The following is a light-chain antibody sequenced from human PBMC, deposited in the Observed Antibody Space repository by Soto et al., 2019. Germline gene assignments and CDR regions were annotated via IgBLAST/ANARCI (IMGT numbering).Light chain of an antibody. V-gene: IGKV3-20*01. Sequence: EIVLTQSPGTLSLSPGERATLSCRASQSVSSTYLSWYQQKPGQAPRLLIYAASSRETGIPDTFSGSGSGTDFTLTISRLEPEDFAVYYCQQYASSPYTFGQGTKLEIK. J-gene: IGKJ2*01. CDR1: QSVSSTY. CDR2: AAS. CDR3: QQYASSPYT.